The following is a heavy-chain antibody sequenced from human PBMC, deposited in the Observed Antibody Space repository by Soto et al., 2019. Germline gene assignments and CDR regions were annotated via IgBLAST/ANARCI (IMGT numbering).Heavy chain of an antibody. D-gene: IGHD6-19*01. CDR2: ISGSSNYI. CDR1: GFTFSISN. Sequence: EVQLVESGGALVKPGESLRLSCAASGFTFSISNMAWVRQAPGKGLEWVSAISGSSNYIYYVDSVKGRFTISRDNAKNSLFLQMNSLRAEDTAVYYCAREGDSTGYYSGIYSEYWGQGSLVTVSS. J-gene: IGHJ4*02. CDR3: AREGDSTGYYSGIYSEY. V-gene: IGHV3-21*01.